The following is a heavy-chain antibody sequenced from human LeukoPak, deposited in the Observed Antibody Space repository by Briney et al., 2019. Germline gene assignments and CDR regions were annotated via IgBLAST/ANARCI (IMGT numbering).Heavy chain of an antibody. Sequence: PGGSLRLSCAASEFTFSGYAMSWVRQAPGKGLEWVSAISGSDGSTYYADSVKGRFTISRDNSKNTLYLQMNSLRAEDTAVYYCAKRDTNGRYYFDYWGQGALVTVSS. D-gene: IGHD2-8*01. CDR2: ISGSDGST. J-gene: IGHJ4*02. V-gene: IGHV3-23*01. CDR1: EFTFSGYA. CDR3: AKRDTNGRYYFDY.